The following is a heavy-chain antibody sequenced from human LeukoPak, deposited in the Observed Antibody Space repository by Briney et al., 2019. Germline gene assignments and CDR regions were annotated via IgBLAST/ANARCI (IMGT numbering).Heavy chain of an antibody. D-gene: IGHD3-22*01. V-gene: IGHV4-61*02. J-gene: IGHJ1*01. CDR2: IYTSGST. CDR1: GGSISSGSYY. Sequence: PSETLSLTCTVSGGSISSGSYYWSWIRQPAGKGLEWIGRIYTSGSTNYNPSLKSRVTISVDTSKNQFSLKLSSVTAADTAVYYCARELLLDYDSSGYYPGYFQHWGQGTLVTVSS. CDR3: ARELLLDYDSSGYYPGYFQH.